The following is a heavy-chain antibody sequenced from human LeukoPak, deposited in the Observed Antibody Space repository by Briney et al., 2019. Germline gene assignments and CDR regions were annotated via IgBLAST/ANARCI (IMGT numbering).Heavy chain of an antibody. Sequence: RASVKVSCKASGYTFTSYAMNWVRQAPGQGLEWMGWINTNTGNPTYAQGFTGRFVFSLDTSVSTAYLQISSLKAEDTAVYYCARELYCGGDCYPNYFDYWGQGTLVTVSS. D-gene: IGHD2-21*02. CDR1: GYTFTSYA. V-gene: IGHV7-4-1*02. J-gene: IGHJ4*02. CDR2: INTNTGNP. CDR3: ARELYCGGDCYPNYFDY.